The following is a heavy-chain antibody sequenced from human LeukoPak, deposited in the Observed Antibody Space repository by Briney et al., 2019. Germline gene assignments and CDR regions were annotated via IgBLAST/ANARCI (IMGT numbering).Heavy chain of an antibody. J-gene: IGHJ4*02. CDR1: GFPFIEYS. V-gene: IGHV3-48*01. D-gene: IGHD1-1*01. CDR2: IGIDSGNT. CDR3: VRDHNYAFDN. Sequence: GGSLRLSCTASGFPFIEYSMNWVRQAPGKGLEWISYIGIDSGNTKYADSVRGRFTISADKAKNSLYLQMNSLRVEDTAVYYCVRDHNYAFDNWGQGTLVSVAS.